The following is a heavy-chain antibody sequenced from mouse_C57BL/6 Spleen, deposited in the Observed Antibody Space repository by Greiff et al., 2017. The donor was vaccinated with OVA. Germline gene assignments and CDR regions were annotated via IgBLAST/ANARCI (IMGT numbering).Heavy chain of an antibody. V-gene: IGHV1-55*01. J-gene: IGHJ3*01. D-gene: IGHD2-2*01. Sequence: VQLQQPGAELVKPGASVKMSCKASGYTFTSYWITWVKQRPGQGLEWSGDIYPGSGSTHYNEQFKSKATLTVDTSSSTAYMQLSSLTSEDSAVYYCARDGYARFAYWGQGTLVTVSA. CDR2: IYPGSGST. CDR3: ARDGYARFAY. CDR1: GYTFTSYW.